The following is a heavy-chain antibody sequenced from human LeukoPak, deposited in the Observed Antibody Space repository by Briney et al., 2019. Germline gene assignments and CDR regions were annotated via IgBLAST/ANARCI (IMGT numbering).Heavy chain of an antibody. J-gene: IGHJ4*02. Sequence: GGALRLSCAASGFTFSSYGMHWVRQAPGKGLEWVAVISYDGSNKYYADSVKGRFTISRDNSKNTLYLQMNSLRAEDTAVYYCAKDLGPYDILPGYFPDYWGQGTLVTVSS. V-gene: IGHV3-30*18. CDR3: AKDLGPYDILPGYFPDY. CDR1: GFTFSSYG. CDR2: ISYDGSNK. D-gene: IGHD3-9*01.